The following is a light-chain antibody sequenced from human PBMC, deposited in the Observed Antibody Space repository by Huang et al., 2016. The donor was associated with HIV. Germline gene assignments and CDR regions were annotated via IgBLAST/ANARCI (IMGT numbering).Light chain of an antibody. J-gene: IGKJ1*01. CDR3: QQYHSLPWT. CDR2: ATS. CDR1: QGIGNY. V-gene: IGKV1-NL1*01. Sequence: DIQMTQSPSSLSASVGDRVTITCRASQGIGNYLAWYQQKPEKAPRLLLYATSTLESGVPSRCSGSGSGTHYTLTINTLQPEDIASYYCQQYHSLPWTFGQGTKVEIK.